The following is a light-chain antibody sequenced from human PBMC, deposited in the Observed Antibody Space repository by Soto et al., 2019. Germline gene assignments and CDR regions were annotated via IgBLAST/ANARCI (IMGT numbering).Light chain of an antibody. J-gene: IGKJ5*01. Sequence: EIVLTQSPATLSLSPGERATLSCRASQSVSSYLAWYQQKPGQAPRLLIYDASTRATGIPARFSGSGSGTDFTLTISSLEPEDFAVYYCQQRSNSFITFGQGTRLEIK. CDR3: QQRSNSFIT. CDR1: QSVSSY. V-gene: IGKV3-11*01. CDR2: DAS.